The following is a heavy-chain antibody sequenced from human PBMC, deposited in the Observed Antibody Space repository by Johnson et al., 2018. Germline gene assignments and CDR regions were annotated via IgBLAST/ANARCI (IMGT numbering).Heavy chain of an antibody. Sequence: QLVESGGGVVQPGRSLRLSCAASGFTVSSNYMSWVRQAPGKGLEWVSVIYSGGSTYYADSVKGRFTISRDNSKNTLCIQMNSLGAEDTAVYYCARDLVGAATSVDAVDIWGQGTMVTVSS. D-gene: IGHD2-15*01. CDR3: ARDLVGAATSVDAVDI. J-gene: IGHJ3*02. CDR1: GFTVSSNY. CDR2: IYSGGST. V-gene: IGHV3-66*02.